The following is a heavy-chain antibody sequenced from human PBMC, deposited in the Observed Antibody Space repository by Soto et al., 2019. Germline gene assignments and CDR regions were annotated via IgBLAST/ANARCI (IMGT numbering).Heavy chain of an antibody. CDR3: ARNIAAPPAVP. J-gene: IGHJ5*02. Sequence: GGSLRLSCAASGFTFSSYAMSWVRQAPGKGLEWVSAISGSGGSTYYADSVKGRFTISRDNAKNSLYLQMNSLRAEDTAVYYCARNIAAPPAVPWGQGTLVTVSS. V-gene: IGHV3-23*01. CDR2: ISGSGGST. D-gene: IGHD6-13*01. CDR1: GFTFSSYA.